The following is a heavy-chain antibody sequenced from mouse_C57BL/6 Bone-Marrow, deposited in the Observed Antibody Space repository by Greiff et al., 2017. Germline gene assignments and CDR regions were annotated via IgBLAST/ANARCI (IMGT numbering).Heavy chain of an antibody. Sequence: QVQLQQPGAELVKPGASVKLSCKASGYTFTSYWMHWVKQRPGQGLEWIGMIHPNSGSTNYNEKFKSKATLTVDKSSSTAYMQLSSLTSEDSAVYYCARYRYGSSHWYFDVWGTGTTVTVSS. CDR1: GYTFTSYW. V-gene: IGHV1-64*01. J-gene: IGHJ1*03. D-gene: IGHD1-1*01. CDR3: ARYRYGSSHWYFDV. CDR2: IHPNSGST.